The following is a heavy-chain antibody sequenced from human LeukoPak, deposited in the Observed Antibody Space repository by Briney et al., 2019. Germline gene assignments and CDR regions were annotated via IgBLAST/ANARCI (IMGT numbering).Heavy chain of an antibody. Sequence: GGSLRLSCAASGFIVSSNYMSWVRQAPGKGLEWVSVIYSAGSTYYADSVKVRFTISRDNSKNTLYLQMHSLRAEDTAVYYCARDLYGGNSDYWGRGPLVTVSS. CDR1: GFIVSSNY. V-gene: IGHV3-53*01. CDR2: IYSAGST. D-gene: IGHD4-23*01. CDR3: ARDLYGGNSDY. J-gene: IGHJ4*02.